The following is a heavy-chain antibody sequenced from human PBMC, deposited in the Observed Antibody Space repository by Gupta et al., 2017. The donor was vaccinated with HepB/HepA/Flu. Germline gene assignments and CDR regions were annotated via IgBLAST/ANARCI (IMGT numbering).Heavy chain of an antibody. Sequence: KASGYTFTSYGISWVRQAPGQGLEWMGWISAYNGNTNYAQKLQGRVTMTTDTSTSTAYMELRSLRSDDTAVYYCAREWPDIVVVPAARYYYYYYMDVWGKGTTVTVSS. CDR1: GYTFTSYG. V-gene: IGHV1-18*01. J-gene: IGHJ6*03. CDR2: ISAYNGNT. D-gene: IGHD2-2*01. CDR3: AREWPDIVVVPAARYYYYYYMDV.